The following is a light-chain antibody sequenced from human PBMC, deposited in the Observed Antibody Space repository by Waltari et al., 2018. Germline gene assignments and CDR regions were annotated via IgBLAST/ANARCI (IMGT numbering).Light chain of an antibody. CDR2: LGS. CDR3: MQALQTPYT. Sequence: DIVMTQSPLSLPVTPGEPASISCRSSQGLLHSNGYNYVDWYRQKPGQSPQLLIYLGSNRASGVPDRFSGSGSGTDFTLKISRVEAEDVGVYYCMQALQTPYTFGQGTKLEIK. CDR1: QGLLHSNGYNY. V-gene: IGKV2-28*01. J-gene: IGKJ2*01.